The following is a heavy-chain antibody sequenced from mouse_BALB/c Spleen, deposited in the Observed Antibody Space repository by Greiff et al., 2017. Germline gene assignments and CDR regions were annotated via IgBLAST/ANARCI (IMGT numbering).Heavy chain of an antibody. CDR3: ARDRHDGYPAWFAY. J-gene: IGHJ3*01. Sequence: EVKLVESGGGLVKPGGSLKLSCAASGFTFSDYYMYWVRQTPEKRLEWVATISDGGSYTYYPDSVKGRFTISRDNAKNNLYLQMSSLKSEDTAMYYCARDRHDGYPAWFAYWGQGTLVTVSA. V-gene: IGHV5-4*02. CDR2: ISDGGSYT. D-gene: IGHD2-3*01. CDR1: GFTFSDYY.